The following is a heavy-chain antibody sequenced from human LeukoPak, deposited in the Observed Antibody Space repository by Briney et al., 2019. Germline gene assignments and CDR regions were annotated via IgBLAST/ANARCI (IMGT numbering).Heavy chain of an antibody. CDR1: GYSFTSYW. CDR3: ARQYYDSSGYYYYYGMDV. Sequence: GESLKISCKGSGYSFTSYWIGWVRQMPGKGLEWMGIIYPGDSDTRYSPSFQGQVTISADKSISTAYLQWSSLKASDTAMCYCARQYYDSSGYYYYYGMDVWGQGTTVTVSS. CDR2: IYPGDSDT. V-gene: IGHV5-51*01. J-gene: IGHJ6*02. D-gene: IGHD3-22*01.